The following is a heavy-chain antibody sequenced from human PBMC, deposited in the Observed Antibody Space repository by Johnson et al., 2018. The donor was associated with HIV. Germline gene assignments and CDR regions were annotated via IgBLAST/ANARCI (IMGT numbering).Heavy chain of an antibody. CDR3: ARDRIVGADYDAFDI. CDR1: GFTFSSYA. D-gene: IGHD1-26*01. CDR2: ISYDGSNK. Sequence: QVQLVESGGGVVQPGRSLRLSCAASGFTFSSYAMHWVRQAPGKGLEWVAVISYDGSNKYYADSVKGRFPISRDNSKNTLYLQMNSLRAEDTAVYHCARDRIVGADYDAFDIWGQGTMVTVSS. V-gene: IGHV3-30*04. J-gene: IGHJ3*02.